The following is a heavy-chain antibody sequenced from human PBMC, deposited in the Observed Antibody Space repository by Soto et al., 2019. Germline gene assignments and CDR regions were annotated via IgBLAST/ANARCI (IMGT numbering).Heavy chain of an antibody. CDR3: ARDLQGNWKGLGYYDGMDV. J-gene: IGHJ6*01. CDR2: ISYDGSNK. D-gene: IGHD1-1*01. CDR1: GFTFSSYA. Sequence: QVQLVESGGGVVQPGRSLRLSCAASGFTFSSYAMHWVRQAPGKGLEWVAVISYDGSNKYYADSVKGRFTISRDNSKNTLYLQMNSLRAEDTAVYYCARDLQGNWKGLGYYDGMDVW. V-gene: IGHV3-30-3*01.